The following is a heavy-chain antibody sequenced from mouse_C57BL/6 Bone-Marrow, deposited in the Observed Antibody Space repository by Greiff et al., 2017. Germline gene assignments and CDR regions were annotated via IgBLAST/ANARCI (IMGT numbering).Heavy chain of an antibody. J-gene: IGHJ2*01. V-gene: IGHV1-55*01. CDR2: IYPTSGRT. CDR1: GYTFTSYC. D-gene: IGHD4-1*01. CDR3: ARSGPLGRSFDY. Sequence: QVQLQQPGAELVKPGASVKMSCKASGYTFTSYCITWVKQRPGQGLEWIGVIYPTSGRTNYNEKFKSKAILTVDTSSNTSYMPLSSLTSEDSAVFYCARSGPLGRSFDYWGQGTTLTVSS.